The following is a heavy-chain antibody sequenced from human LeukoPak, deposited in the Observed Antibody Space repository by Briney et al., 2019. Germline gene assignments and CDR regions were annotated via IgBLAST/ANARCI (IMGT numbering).Heavy chain of an antibody. Sequence: KAGGSLRLSCAASGFTFSSYSMNWVRQAPGKGLEWVSSISSSSSYIYYADSVKGRFTISRDNAKNSLYLQMNSLRAEDTAVYYCARGSVSLVSNGMDVWGQGTTVTVSS. D-gene: IGHD5/OR15-5a*01. J-gene: IGHJ6*02. CDR1: GFTFSSYS. CDR3: ARGSVSLVSNGMDV. CDR2: ISSSSSYI. V-gene: IGHV3-21*01.